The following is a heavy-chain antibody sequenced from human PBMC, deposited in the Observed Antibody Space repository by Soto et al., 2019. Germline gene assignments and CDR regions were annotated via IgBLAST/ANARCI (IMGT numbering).Heavy chain of an antibody. CDR3: AKERSSGWSFDY. CDR2: ISGSGDST. Sequence: XXSLSLSFAASGFTFSTHAMHWVLPAPGKGLEWVSGISGSGDSTYYADSVKGRFTVSRDNSKNTLYLQMNSTRAEDTAVFYCAKERSSGWSFDYWGQGTLVTVSS. D-gene: IGHD6-19*01. J-gene: IGHJ4*02. V-gene: IGHV3-23*01. CDR1: GFTFSTHA.